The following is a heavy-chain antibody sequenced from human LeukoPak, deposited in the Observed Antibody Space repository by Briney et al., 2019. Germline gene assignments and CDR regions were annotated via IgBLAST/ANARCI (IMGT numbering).Heavy chain of an antibody. D-gene: IGHD6-25*01. CDR1: GFTFSSNW. Sequence: PGGSLRLSCAASGFTFSSNWMHWVRQAPGKGLVWVSRINEDGSTTNYADSVKGRFTISRDNAKNTLYPQMNSLRLEDTAVYYCARENLAAAADYWGQGTVVTVSS. V-gene: IGHV3-74*01. CDR3: ARENLAAAADY. CDR2: INEDGSTT. J-gene: IGHJ4*02.